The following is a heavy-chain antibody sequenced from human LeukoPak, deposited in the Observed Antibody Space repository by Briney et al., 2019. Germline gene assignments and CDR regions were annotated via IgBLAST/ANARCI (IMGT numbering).Heavy chain of an antibody. J-gene: IGHJ4*02. CDR3: ARGKVSDILTGSYYFDY. D-gene: IGHD3-9*01. CDR1: GGTFISCA. Sequence: SVKVSCKASGGTFISCAISWVRQAPGQGLEWMGGIIPIFGTANYAQKFQGRVTITADESTSTAYMELSSLRSEDTAVYYCARGKVSDILTGSYYFDYWGQGTLVTVSS. CDR2: IIPIFGTA. V-gene: IGHV1-69*01.